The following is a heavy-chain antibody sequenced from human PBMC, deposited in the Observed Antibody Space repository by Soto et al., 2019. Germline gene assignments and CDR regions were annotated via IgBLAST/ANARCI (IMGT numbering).Heavy chain of an antibody. CDR3: ARRRYCSGGSCYYYFDY. J-gene: IGHJ4*02. Sequence: ASVKGSCKASGYTFTSYDINWVRQGTGQGVGGMGWVNPNSGNTGYAQQFQGRVTMTRNTSISTAYMELSSLRSEDTAVYYCARRRYCSGGSCYYYFDYWGQGTLVTVSS. D-gene: IGHD2-15*01. CDR1: GYTFTSYD. V-gene: IGHV1-8*01. CDR2: VNPNSGNT.